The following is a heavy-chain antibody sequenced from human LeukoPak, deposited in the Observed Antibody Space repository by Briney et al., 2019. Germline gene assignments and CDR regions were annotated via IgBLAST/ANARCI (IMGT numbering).Heavy chain of an antibody. CDR1: GGSISSYY. CDR3: ARDDGSGSYYVKY. Sequence: SETLSLTCTVSGGSISSYYWSWIRQPPGKGLEWIGYIYYSGSTNYSPSLKSRVTISVDTSKNQFSLKLSSVTAADTAVYYCARDDGSGSYYVKYWGQGTLVTVSS. V-gene: IGHV4-59*01. D-gene: IGHD3-10*01. J-gene: IGHJ4*02. CDR2: IYYSGST.